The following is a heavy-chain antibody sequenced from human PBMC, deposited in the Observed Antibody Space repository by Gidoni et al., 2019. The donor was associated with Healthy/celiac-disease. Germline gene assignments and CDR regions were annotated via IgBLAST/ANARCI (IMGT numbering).Heavy chain of an antibody. J-gene: IGHJ4*02. CDR3: AKLYGGSYFRTGDY. D-gene: IGHD1-26*01. CDR2: ISGSGGST. CDR1: GFTFSSDA. V-gene: IGHV3-23*04. Sequence: EVQLVESGGGLVQPGGSLRLSCAASGFTFSSDAMSWVRQAPGKGLEWVSAISGSGGSTYYADSVKGRFTISRDNSKNTLYLQMNSLRAEDTTVYYCAKLYGGSYFRTGDYWGQGTLVTVSS.